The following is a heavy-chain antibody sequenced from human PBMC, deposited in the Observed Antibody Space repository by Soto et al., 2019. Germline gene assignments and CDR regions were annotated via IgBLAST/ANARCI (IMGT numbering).Heavy chain of an antibody. Sequence: ASVKVSCKASGGTFSSYTISWVRQAPGQGLEWMGWVDPNGGGSNSAQKFQGSVTMTWDTSITTAYLDLTRLTTNDTATYFCATWVDYGDFEGFDFWGQGTLVTVSS. CDR1: GGTFSSYT. D-gene: IGHD4-17*01. V-gene: IGHV1-2*04. CDR2: VDPNGGGS. J-gene: IGHJ4*02. CDR3: ATWVDYGDFEGFDF.